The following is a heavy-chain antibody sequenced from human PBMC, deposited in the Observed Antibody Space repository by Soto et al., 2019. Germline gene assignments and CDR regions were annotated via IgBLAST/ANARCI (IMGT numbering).Heavy chain of an antibody. CDR3: ARDRAYYDSNGFYFDY. CDR2: IYDSGFT. Sequence: SETLSLTCTISGDFIRNYYWSWIRQPPGKGLEWIGYIYDSGFTNYNPSLKSRVTISADTSKNQFSLKLTSATAADTAVYYCARDRAYYDSNGFYFDYWGQGTLVTVSS. V-gene: IGHV4-59*01. J-gene: IGHJ4*02. D-gene: IGHD3-22*01. CDR1: GDFIRNYY.